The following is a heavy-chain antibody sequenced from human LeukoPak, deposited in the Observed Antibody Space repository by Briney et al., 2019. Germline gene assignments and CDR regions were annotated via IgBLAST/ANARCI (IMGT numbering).Heavy chain of an antibody. CDR1: GFTFSSYA. CDR3: AKDSWGLPAAKYYFDY. Sequence: PGGSLRLSCAASGFTFSSYAMSWVGQAPGKGLEWVAAISGSGGSTYYADSVKGRFTISRDNSKNTLYLQMNSLRAEDTAVYYCAKDSWGLPAAKYYFDYWGQGTLVTVSS. J-gene: IGHJ4*02. CDR2: ISGSGGST. D-gene: IGHD2-2*01. V-gene: IGHV3-23*01.